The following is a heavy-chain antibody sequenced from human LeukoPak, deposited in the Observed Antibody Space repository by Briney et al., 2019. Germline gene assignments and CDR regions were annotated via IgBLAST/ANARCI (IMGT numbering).Heavy chain of an antibody. V-gene: IGHV3-48*03. Sequence: GGSLRLSCAASGFTFSSYEMNWVRQAPGKGLEWVSYISSRGSTIYYADSVKGRFTISRDNAKNSLYLQMNSLRAEDTAVYYCARCGYYGSGAYDYWGQGTLVTVSS. CDR3: ARCGYYGSGAYDY. J-gene: IGHJ4*02. D-gene: IGHD3-10*01. CDR2: ISSRGSTI. CDR1: GFTFSSYE.